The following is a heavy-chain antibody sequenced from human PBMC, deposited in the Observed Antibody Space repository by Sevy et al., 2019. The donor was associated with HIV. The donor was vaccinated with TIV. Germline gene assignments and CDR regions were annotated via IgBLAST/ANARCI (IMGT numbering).Heavy chain of an antibody. CDR1: GFTFSGSA. J-gene: IGHJ4*02. CDR2: IRMKANAYAT. CDR3: AYSGSSSEGYYFDY. D-gene: IGHD1-26*01. Sequence: GGYLRLSCAASGFTFSGSAMHWVRQASGKGLEWVGRIRMKANAYATSYATSVKGRFTVSRDDSTNTAYLQMNNLKTEDTAGYYCAYSGSSSEGYYFDYWGQGTLVTVSS. V-gene: IGHV3-73*01.